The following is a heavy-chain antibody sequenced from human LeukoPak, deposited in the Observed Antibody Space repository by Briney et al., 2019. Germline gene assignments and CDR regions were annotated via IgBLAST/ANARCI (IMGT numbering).Heavy chain of an antibody. CDR3: AKDENYYGSGSYYKGGYFDY. CDR1: GFTFSSYA. CDR2: ISGSDGAT. D-gene: IGHD3-10*01. J-gene: IGHJ4*02. Sequence: GGSLRLSCAASGFTFSSYAMSWVRQAPGKGLEWVSAISGSDGATNYADSVKGRLTISRDNSKNTLYLQMNSLRAEDTAVYYCAKDENYYGSGSYYKGGYFDYWGQGTLVTVSS. V-gene: IGHV3-23*01.